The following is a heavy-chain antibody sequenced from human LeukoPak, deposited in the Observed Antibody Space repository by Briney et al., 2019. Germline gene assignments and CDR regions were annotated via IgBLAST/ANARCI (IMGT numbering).Heavy chain of an antibody. CDR2: VYHSGSA. D-gene: IGHD1-14*01. Sequence: EPSETLSLTCAVSGASIDSHSWWSWVRQPPGKGLEWIGEVYHSGSANYKPSLKSRVTISVDTSRNHFSLKLTSVTAADTAVYYCAYNRNFALDNWGQGTLVTVS. J-gene: IGHJ4*01. CDR3: AYNRNFALDN. CDR1: GASIDSHSW. V-gene: IGHV4/OR15-8*01.